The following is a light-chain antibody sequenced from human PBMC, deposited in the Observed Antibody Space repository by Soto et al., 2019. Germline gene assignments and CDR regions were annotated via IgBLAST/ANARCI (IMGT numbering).Light chain of an antibody. J-gene: IGLJ2*01. CDR1: SSDVGGYNY. CDR2: EVS. V-gene: IGLV2-8*01. Sequence: QSVLTQPPSASGSPGQSVTISCTGTSSDVGGYNYVSWYQQHPGKAPKLMIYEVSKRPSGVPDRFSGSKSGNTASLTVSGLQADDEADYYCNSYASSNNLVFGGGTKVTVL. CDR3: NSYASSNNLV.